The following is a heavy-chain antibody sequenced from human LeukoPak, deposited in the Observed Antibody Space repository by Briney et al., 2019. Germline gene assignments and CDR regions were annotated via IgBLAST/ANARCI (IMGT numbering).Heavy chain of an antibody. Sequence: PGGSLRLSCAASGFTFSSYSMNWVRQAPGKGLEWVSYISSSSSTIYYADSVKGRFTISRDNAKNSLYLQMNSLRAEDTAVYYCANDYGDYYRAFDIWGQGTMVTVSS. J-gene: IGHJ3*02. D-gene: IGHD4-17*01. CDR2: ISSSSSTI. V-gene: IGHV3-48*01. CDR3: ANDYGDYYRAFDI. CDR1: GFTFSSYS.